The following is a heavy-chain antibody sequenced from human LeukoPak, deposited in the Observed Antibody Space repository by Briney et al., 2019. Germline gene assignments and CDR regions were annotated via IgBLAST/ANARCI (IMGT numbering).Heavy chain of an antibody. Sequence: PGGSLRLSCAASGFSFSNYWMHWVRQAPGKGLVWVKRMNSDGSATYYADSVQGRFTISRDNAKNTLYLQINSLRAEDTAMYFCAKGPNYFDSWGQGTLVTVSS. CDR2: MNSDGSAT. CDR3: AKGPNYFDS. J-gene: IGHJ4*02. V-gene: IGHV3-74*01. CDR1: GFSFSNYW.